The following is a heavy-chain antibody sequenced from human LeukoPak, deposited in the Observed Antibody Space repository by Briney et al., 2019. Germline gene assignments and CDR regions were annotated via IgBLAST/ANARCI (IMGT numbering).Heavy chain of an antibody. V-gene: IGHV1-18*01. CDR1: GYTFTSYG. CDR3: ARVRSIAAAGTAFDI. J-gene: IGHJ3*02. Sequence: ASVKVSCKASGYTFTSYGISWVRQAPGQGLEWMGWISAYNGNTNYAQKLQGRVTMTTDTSTSTAYMELRSLRSEDTAVYYCARVRSIAAAGTAFDIWGQGTMVTVSS. CDR2: ISAYNGNT. D-gene: IGHD6-13*01.